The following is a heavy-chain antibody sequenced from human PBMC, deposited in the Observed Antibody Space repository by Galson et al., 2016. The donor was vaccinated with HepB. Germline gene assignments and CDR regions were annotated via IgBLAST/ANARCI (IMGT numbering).Heavy chain of an antibody. J-gene: IGHJ4*02. CDR1: GFTFNNYA. CDR2: ISGSGGST. CDR3: AKCRSSDSTSCPNY. D-gene: IGHD2-2*01. V-gene: IGHV3-23*01. Sequence: SLRLSCAASGFTFNNYAMSWVRQAPGKGLEWVSSISGSGGSTYYADPVKGRFTISRDNSKNTLYLQMNSLRAEDTALYFCAKCRSSDSTSCPNYWGQGTLVTVSS.